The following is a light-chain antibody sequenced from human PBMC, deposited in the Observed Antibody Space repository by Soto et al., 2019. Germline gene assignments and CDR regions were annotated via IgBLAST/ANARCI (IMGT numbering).Light chain of an antibody. CDR1: QVIRND. J-gene: IGKJ1*01. V-gene: IGKV1-6*01. CDR2: AAF. Sequence: AIQVTQSPASRSASVGDRVTITCRASQVIRNDLAWYQQKPGQAPNLLIFAAFNLQSGVPSRFSGGGSGTHFTLTISSLQPDDFASYFCLQYYNFSWTFGQGTKVDIK. CDR3: LQYYNFSWT.